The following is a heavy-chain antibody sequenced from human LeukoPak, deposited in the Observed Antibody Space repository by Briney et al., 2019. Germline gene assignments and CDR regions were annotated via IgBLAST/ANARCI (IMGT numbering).Heavy chain of an antibody. V-gene: IGHV4-34*01. Sequence: SETLSLTCAVYGGSFSGYYWSWIRQPPGKGLEWIGGINHSGSTNYNPSLKSRVTISVDTSKNQFSLKLSSVTAADTAVYYCASVGYSYGYYYFDYWGQGTLVTVSS. J-gene: IGHJ4*02. CDR1: GGSFSGYY. CDR2: INHSGST. D-gene: IGHD5-18*01. CDR3: ASVGYSYGYYYFDY.